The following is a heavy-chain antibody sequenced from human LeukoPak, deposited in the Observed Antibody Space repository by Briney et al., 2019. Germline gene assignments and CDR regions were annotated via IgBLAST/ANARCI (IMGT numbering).Heavy chain of an antibody. V-gene: IGHV3-7*04. CDR2: IKQDGSEK. Sequence: GGSLRLSCAASGFTFSSYWMSWVRQAPGKGLEWVANIKQDGSEKYYVDSVKGRFTISRDNARNSLYLQMNSLRAEDTAVHYCASDREYYYGSGSFDYWGQGTLVTVSS. D-gene: IGHD3-10*01. CDR1: GFTFSSYW. J-gene: IGHJ4*02. CDR3: ASDREYYYGSGSFDY.